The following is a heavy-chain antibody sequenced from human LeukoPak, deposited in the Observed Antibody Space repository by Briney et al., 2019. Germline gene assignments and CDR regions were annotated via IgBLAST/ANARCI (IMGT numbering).Heavy chain of an antibody. CDR3: ARKEGYSSPSAFDI. D-gene: IGHD6-6*01. Sequence: KPSETLSLTCTVSGGSISSNSYYWGWIRQPPGKGLEWIGSIYYSGSTYYNPSLKSRVTISVDTSKNQFSLKLSSVTAADTAVYYCARKEGYSSPSAFDIWGQGTMVTVSS. V-gene: IGHV4-39*01. J-gene: IGHJ3*02. CDR1: GGSISSNSYY. CDR2: IYYSGST.